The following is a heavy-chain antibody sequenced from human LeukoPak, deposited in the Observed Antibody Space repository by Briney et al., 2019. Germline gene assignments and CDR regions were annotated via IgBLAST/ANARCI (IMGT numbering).Heavy chain of an antibody. Sequence: GGSLRLSCAASGLTFSSYGIHWVRQAPGKGLEWVAFIRNDGGNKYYADSVKGRFTISRDNAKNSLYLQMNSLRAEDTAVYYCGRDSFSYSGVLDYWGQGTLVTVS. CDR3: GRDSFSYSGVLDY. CDR2: IRNDGGNK. J-gene: IGHJ4*02. CDR1: GLTFSSYG. V-gene: IGHV3-30*02. D-gene: IGHD6-19*01.